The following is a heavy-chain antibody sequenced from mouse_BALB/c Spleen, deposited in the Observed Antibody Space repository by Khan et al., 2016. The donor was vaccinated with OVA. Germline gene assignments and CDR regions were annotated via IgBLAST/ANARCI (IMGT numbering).Heavy chain of an antibody. CDR3: ARTARIKY. CDR2: ISYSGST. Sequence: EVQLEESGPGLMKPSQSLSLTCTVTGYSITSGYGWNWIRQFPGNKLEWMDYISYSGSTNYNPSLKSRISITRDTSKNQFFLQLNSVTTEDTATYYCARTARIKYWGQGTTLTVSS. J-gene: IGHJ2*01. CDR1: GYSITSGYG. V-gene: IGHV3-2*02. D-gene: IGHD1-2*01.